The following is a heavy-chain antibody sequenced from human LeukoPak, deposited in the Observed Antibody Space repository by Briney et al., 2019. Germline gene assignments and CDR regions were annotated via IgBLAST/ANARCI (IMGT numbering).Heavy chain of an antibody. Sequence: GGSLRLSCAASGFTFSSYSMNWVRPAPGKGVEWVSSISSSSSYIYYADSVKGRFTISRDNAKNSLYLQMNSLRAEDTAVYYCARDRLAARPCGMDVWGQGTTVTVSS. V-gene: IGHV3-21*01. D-gene: IGHD6-6*01. J-gene: IGHJ6*02. CDR1: GFTFSSYS. CDR3: ARDRLAARPCGMDV. CDR2: ISSSSSYI.